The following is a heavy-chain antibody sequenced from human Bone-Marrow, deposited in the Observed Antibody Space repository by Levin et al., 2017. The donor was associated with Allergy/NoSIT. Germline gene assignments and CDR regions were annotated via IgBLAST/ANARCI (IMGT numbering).Heavy chain of an antibody. V-gene: IGHV2-5*02. CDR1: GFSLSSSGVG. CDR3: AHRRPGGGSGSYWFDP. Sequence: SGPTLVKPTQTLTVTCTFSGFSLSSSGVGVGWIRQSPGKPPEWLGIIYLDDDKHYSPSLQSRLTITKDTSKNQVVLTMTNMEHVDTATYNCAHRRPGGGSGSYWFDPWGQGTLVTVSS. J-gene: IGHJ5*02. D-gene: IGHD3-10*01. CDR2: IYLDDDK.